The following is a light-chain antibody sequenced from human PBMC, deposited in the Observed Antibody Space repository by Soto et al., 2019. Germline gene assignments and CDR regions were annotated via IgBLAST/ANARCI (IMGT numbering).Light chain of an antibody. V-gene: IGLV2-14*01. CDR2: EVS. Sequence: QSVLTQPASVSGSPGQSITISCTGTRSDVGAYNRVSWYQQYPGQAPKVIIYEVSNRPSGVSYRFSGSKSGNTASLTISGLQAEDEADYYCNAFTTTSTYVFGTGTKLTVL. CDR3: NAFTTTSTYV. CDR1: RSDVGAYNR. J-gene: IGLJ1*01.